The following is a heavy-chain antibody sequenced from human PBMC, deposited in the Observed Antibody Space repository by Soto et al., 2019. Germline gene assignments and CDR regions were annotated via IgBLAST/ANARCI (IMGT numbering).Heavy chain of an antibody. D-gene: IGHD6-6*01. J-gene: IGHJ4*02. CDR3: ARVPGHSSSSLYYFGY. V-gene: IGHV1-46*01. CDR2: INPSGGST. Sequence: ASVKVSCKASGDTFTSYYIHCVRQAPGQGLEWMGIINPSGGSTSYTQKFQGRVTMTRDTSTSTVYMELSSLRSEDTAVYYCARVPGHSSSSLYYFGYWGQGTPVTVSS. CDR1: GDTFTSYY.